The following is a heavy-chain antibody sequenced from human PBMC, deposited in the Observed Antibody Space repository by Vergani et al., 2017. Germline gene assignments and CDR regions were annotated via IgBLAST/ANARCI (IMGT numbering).Heavy chain of an antibody. CDR3: ARGNYYGSGNYVDP. V-gene: IGHV3-66*02. Sequence: ELQLVESGGDLFQPGGSLRLSCAASVSTVSGNYITWVRQAPGKGLEWVSHIYSGDETYYADSVKGRVTISRDTSKNTLHLQINNLRVEDTAVYYCARGNYYGSGNYVDPWGQGTLVTVSS. D-gene: IGHD3-10*01. CDR1: VSTVSGNY. CDR2: IYSGDET. J-gene: IGHJ5*02.